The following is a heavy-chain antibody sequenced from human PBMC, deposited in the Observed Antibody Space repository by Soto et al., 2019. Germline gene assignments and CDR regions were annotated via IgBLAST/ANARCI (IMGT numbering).Heavy chain of an antibody. CDR1: SGPFSGYY. CDR3: AISYITHDAFDI. CDR2: ISHSGST. Sequence: QVQLQQWGAGLLKPSETLSLTCAVSSGPFSGYYWSWIRQSPGKGLEWIWEISHSGSTNYSPSLKSRVTISVDTSKNQFSLKLSSVTAADTAVYYCAISYITHDAFDIWGQGTLVTVSS. D-gene: IGHD1-20*01. V-gene: IGHV4-34*01. J-gene: IGHJ3*02.